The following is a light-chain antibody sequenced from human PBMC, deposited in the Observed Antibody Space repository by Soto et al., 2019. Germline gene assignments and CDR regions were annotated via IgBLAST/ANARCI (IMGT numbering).Light chain of an antibody. CDR3: QQRSNWPLT. Sequence: EIVLTQSPGTLSLSPGVRANLSCRVSQNVSSYLAWYQQKAGQAPSLLIYEASTRATGIPARFSGSGSGTDFTLTISSREPEDVAVYYCQQRSNWPLTFGGGTKVEIK. J-gene: IGKJ4*01. V-gene: IGKV3-11*01. CDR2: EAS. CDR1: QNVSSY.